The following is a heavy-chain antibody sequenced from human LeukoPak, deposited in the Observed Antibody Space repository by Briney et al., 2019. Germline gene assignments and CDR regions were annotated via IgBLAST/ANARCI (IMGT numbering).Heavy chain of an antibody. CDR1: GFTFSSYG. Sequence: GRSLRPSCAASGFTFSSYGMHWVRQAPGKGLEWVAVIWYDGSNKYYADSVKGRFTISRDNSKNTLYLQMNSLRAEDTAVYYCARDGYSSGWYGPDYWGQGTLVTVSS. CDR3: ARDGYSSGWYGPDY. D-gene: IGHD6-19*01. V-gene: IGHV3-33*01. CDR2: IWYDGSNK. J-gene: IGHJ4*02.